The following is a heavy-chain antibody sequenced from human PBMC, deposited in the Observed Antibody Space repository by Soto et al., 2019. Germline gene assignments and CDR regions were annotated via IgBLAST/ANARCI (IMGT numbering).Heavy chain of an antibody. J-gene: IGHJ5*02. CDR2: IYSGGST. CDR3: ARSVEARRGEDWFDP. Sequence: GGSLRLSCAASGFTVSSNYMSWVRQAPGKGLEWVSVIYSGGSTYYADSVKGRFTISRDNSKNTLYLQMNSLRAEDTAVYYCARSVEARRGEDWFDPWGQGTLVTVSS. V-gene: IGHV3-53*01. CDR1: GFTVSSNY. D-gene: IGHD6-6*01.